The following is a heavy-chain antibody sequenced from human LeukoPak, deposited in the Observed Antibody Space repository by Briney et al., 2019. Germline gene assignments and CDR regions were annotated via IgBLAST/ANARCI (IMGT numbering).Heavy chain of an antibody. CDR2: IIPIFGTA. J-gene: IGHJ4*02. V-gene: IGHV1-69*05. D-gene: IGHD4-17*01. CDR1: GGTFSSYA. Sequence: GSSVKVSCKASGGTFSSYAISWVRQAPGQGLEWMGGIIPIFGTANYAQKFQGRVTMTRDMSTSTVYMELSSLRSEDTAVYYCARDLLYGDYADYWGQGTLVTVSS. CDR3: ARDLLYGDYADY.